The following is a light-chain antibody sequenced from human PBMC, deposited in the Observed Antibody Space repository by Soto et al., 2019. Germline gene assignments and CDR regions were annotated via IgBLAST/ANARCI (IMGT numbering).Light chain of an antibody. CDR3: SSYTSTSTYV. V-gene: IGLV2-14*01. Sequence: QSALTQPASVSGSPGQSIAISCTGTSSDVGGYNYVSWYQQYPGKAPKLMIYHVSNRPSGVSNRFSGSKSGHSASRTISGLQAEDEADYYCSSYTSTSTYVFGTGTKLTVL. CDR2: HVS. J-gene: IGLJ1*01. CDR1: SSDVGGYNY.